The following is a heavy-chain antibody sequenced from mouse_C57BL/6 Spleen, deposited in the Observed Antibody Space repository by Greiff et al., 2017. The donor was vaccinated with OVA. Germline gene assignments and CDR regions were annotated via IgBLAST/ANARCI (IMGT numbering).Heavy chain of an antibody. V-gene: IGHV1-69*01. Sequence: QVQLQQPGAELVMPGASVKLSCKASGYTFTSYWMHWVKQRPGQGLEWIGEIDPSDSYTNYNQKFKGKSTLTVDKSSSTAYMQLSSLTSEDSAVYYCASDRGTAQARFAYWGQGTLVTVSA. J-gene: IGHJ3*01. CDR3: ASDRGTAQARFAY. CDR2: IDPSDSYT. D-gene: IGHD3-2*02. CDR1: GYTFTSYW.